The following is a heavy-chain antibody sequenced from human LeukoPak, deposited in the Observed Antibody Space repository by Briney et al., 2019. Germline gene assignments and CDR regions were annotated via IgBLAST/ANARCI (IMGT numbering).Heavy chain of an antibody. V-gene: IGHV3-30*04. CDR3: AELGITMIGGV. D-gene: IGHD3-10*02. CDR1: GFTFSNYA. Sequence: PGGSLRLSCAASGFTFSNYAMHWVRQAPGKGLERVTLISYDGSNKYYTDSVKGRFTISRDNSKNTLYLQMNSLRTEDTAVYYCAELGITMIGGVWGKGTTVTISS. J-gene: IGHJ6*04. CDR2: ISYDGSNK.